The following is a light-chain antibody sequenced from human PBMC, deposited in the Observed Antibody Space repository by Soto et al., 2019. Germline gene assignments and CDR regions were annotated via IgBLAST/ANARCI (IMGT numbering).Light chain of an antibody. Sequence: QSVLTQPPSVSGAPGQRVTISCTGSSSNIGAGYDVHWYQQLPGTAPKLLIYGNSNRPSGVPDRFSGSKSGTSASLAITGLQGEDEADYYFQSYDSSLSGYVFGTGTKLTVL. J-gene: IGLJ1*01. CDR3: QSYDSSLSGYV. CDR1: SSNIGAGYD. V-gene: IGLV1-40*01. CDR2: GNS.